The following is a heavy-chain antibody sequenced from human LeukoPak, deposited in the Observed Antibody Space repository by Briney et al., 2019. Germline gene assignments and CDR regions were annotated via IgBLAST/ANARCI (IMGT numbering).Heavy chain of an antibody. J-gene: IGHJ4*02. V-gene: IGHV3-33*01. D-gene: IGHD1-1*01. CDR3: ASVGTTNYFDY. Sequence: GGSLRLSCAASGFTFSSYGMHWVCQAPGKGLEWVAVIWYDGSNKYYTDSVKGRFTISRDNSKNTLFLQMNSLRAEDTAVYYCASVGTTNYFDYWGQGTLVTVSS. CDR2: IWYDGSNK. CDR1: GFTFSSYG.